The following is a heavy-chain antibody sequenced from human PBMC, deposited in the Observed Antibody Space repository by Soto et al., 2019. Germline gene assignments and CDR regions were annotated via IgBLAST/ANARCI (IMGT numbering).Heavy chain of an antibody. Sequence: QVQLVQSGAEVKKPGASVKVSCKASGYTFTSYGISWVRQAPGQGLEWMGWISAYNGNTNYAQKLQGRVTMTTDTSTSTAYMELRSLRSDDTAVYYCARDLSTMVRGVTLPYYYGMDVWGQGTTVTVSS. CDR1: GYTFTSYG. J-gene: IGHJ6*02. V-gene: IGHV1-18*01. CDR2: ISAYNGNT. CDR3: ARDLSTMVRGVTLPYYYGMDV. D-gene: IGHD3-10*01.